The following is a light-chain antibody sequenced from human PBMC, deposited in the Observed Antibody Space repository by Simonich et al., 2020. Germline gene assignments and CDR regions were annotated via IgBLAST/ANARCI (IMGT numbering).Light chain of an antibody. CDR1: SSDVGGYNY. V-gene: IGLV2-14*01. J-gene: IGLJ2*01. CDR3: SSYTSSSTYVV. Sequence: QSALTQPASVSGSPGQSITISCTGTSSDVGGYNYVSWYQQHPGKAPKLMIYDVSQRPSGGSNRFSGSKSGNTDSLTISGLQAGDEADYYCSSYTSSSTYVVFGGGTKLTVL. CDR2: DVS.